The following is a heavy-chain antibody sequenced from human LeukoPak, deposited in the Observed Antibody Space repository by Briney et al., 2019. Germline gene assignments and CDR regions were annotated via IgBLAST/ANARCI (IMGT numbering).Heavy chain of an antibody. V-gene: IGHV1-2*02. J-gene: IGHJ5*02. CDR2: ITPNTDDT. CDR1: GYTFTDYY. D-gene: IGHD3-10*01. CDR3: ARDRPYGLGSSVNWFDP. Sequence: ASVKVSCKTSGYTFTDYYMHWVRQAPGQGLEWMGWITPNTDDTNYAQKFQGRVTMTRDTSISTAYMELSRLRSDDTAVYYCARDRPYGLGSSVNWFDPWGPGTLVTVSS.